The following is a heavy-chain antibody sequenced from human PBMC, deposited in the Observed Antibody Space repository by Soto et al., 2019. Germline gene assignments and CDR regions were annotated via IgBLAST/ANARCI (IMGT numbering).Heavy chain of an antibody. J-gene: IGHJ4*02. CDR3: ARSRYYYASSGYSYNFAS. CDR1: GFTFSNYI. D-gene: IGHD3-22*01. V-gene: IGHV3-21*01. CDR2: ISGDSGDI. Sequence: EVQLVESGGGLVKPVGSLRLSCAASGFTFSNYIMNWVRQAPGKGLEWVSSISGDSGDIYYADSVKGRFTISRDNAKNSLHLLMNSLRVEDTAVFYCARSRYYYASSGYSYNFASWGQGTLVTVSS.